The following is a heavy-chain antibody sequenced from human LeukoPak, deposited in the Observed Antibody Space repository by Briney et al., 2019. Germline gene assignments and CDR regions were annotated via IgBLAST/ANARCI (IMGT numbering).Heavy chain of an antibody. J-gene: IGHJ5*02. CDR3: SRGPVPAAIFRFDP. Sequence: GASVKVSCKASGYTFTGYYMHWVRQAPGQGLEWMGWINPNSGDTKYAQKFRGRVTMTRDTSISTAYMELSGLNSDDTAVYYCSRGPVPAAIFRFDPWGQGTLVTVSS. D-gene: IGHD2-2*01. CDR1: GYTFTGYY. CDR2: INPNSGDT. V-gene: IGHV1-2*02.